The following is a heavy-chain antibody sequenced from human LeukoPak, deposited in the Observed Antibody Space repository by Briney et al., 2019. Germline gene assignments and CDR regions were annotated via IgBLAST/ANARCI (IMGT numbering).Heavy chain of an antibody. D-gene: IGHD3/OR15-3a*01. CDR2: INPNSGGT. Sequence: ASVKVSCKASGYKASGYTFTNYGISWVRQAPGQGLEWMGWINPNSGGTNYAQKFQGRVTMTRDTSISTAYMELSRLTSDDTAVYYCARDQNDLLVGLDYWGQGTLVTLSS. CDR3: ARDQNDLLVGLDY. J-gene: IGHJ4*02. V-gene: IGHV1-2*02. CDR1: GYTFTNYG.